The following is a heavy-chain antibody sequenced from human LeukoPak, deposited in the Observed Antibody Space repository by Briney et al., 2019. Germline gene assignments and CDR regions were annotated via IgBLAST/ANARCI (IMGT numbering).Heavy chain of an antibody. CDR2: IYYSGST. D-gene: IGHD3-3*01. CDR3: ARGDFYDY. CDR1: GGSISSSSYY. V-gene: IGHV4-39*07. Sequence: SETLSLTCTVSGGSISSSSYYWGWLREPPGRGLEWVGSIYYSGSTYYNPSLKSRVTISVDTSKNQCSLKMSSVTAADTAVYYCARGDFYDYWGQGTLVTVSS. J-gene: IGHJ4*02.